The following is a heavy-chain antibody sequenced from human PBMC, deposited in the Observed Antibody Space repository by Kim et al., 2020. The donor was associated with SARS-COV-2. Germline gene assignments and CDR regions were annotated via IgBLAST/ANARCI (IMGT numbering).Heavy chain of an antibody. J-gene: IGHJ4*02. Sequence: VKGRFTISRDNAKNSLYLKMNSRGAEDTAVYYCARTWERYCTNGVCGFDYWGQGTLVTVSS. D-gene: IGHD2-8*01. V-gene: IGHV3-11*01. CDR3: ARTWERYCTNGVCGFDY.